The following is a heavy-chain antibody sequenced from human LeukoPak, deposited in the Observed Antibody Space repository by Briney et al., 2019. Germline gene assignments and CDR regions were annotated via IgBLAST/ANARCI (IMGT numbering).Heavy chain of an antibody. Sequence: PSQTLSLTCTVSGGSISSGSYYWSWIRQPAGKGLEWIGRIYTSGSTNYNPSLKSRVTISVDTSKNQFSLKLSSVTAADTAVYYCARGRGGYCSSTSCPTPLDYWGQGTLVTVSS. D-gene: IGHD2-2*01. CDR3: ARGRGGYCSSTSCPTPLDY. V-gene: IGHV4-61*02. CDR2: IYTSGST. CDR1: GGSISSGSYY. J-gene: IGHJ4*02.